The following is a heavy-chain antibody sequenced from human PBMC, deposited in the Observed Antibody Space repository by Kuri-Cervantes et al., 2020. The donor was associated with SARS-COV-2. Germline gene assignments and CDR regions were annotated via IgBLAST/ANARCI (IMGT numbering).Heavy chain of an antibody. Sequence: GGSLRLSCAASGFSFSSYGMSWVRQAPGKGLEWVANIKQDGSEKYYVDSVKGRFTISRDNAKNSLYLQMNSLRAEDTAVYYCARVQDYYSNSQFDYWGQGTLVTVSS. CDR1: GFSFSSYG. J-gene: IGHJ4*02. CDR3: ARVQDYYSNSQFDY. D-gene: IGHD4-11*01. CDR2: IKQDGSEK. V-gene: IGHV3-7*05.